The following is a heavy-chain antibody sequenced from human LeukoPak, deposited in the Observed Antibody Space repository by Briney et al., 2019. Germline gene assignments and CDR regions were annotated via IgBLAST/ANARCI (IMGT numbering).Heavy chain of an antibody. V-gene: IGHV3-21*01. CDR3: ARDFIGYYDSSGYYTPWYFDL. CDR2: ISSSSYYI. CDR1: GFTFSTYS. D-gene: IGHD3-22*01. J-gene: IGHJ2*01. Sequence: GGSLRLSCAASGFTFSTYSMNWVRQAPGKGLEWVSSISSSSYYIYYADSVKGRFTISRDNAKNSLYLQMDSLSAEDTAVYYCARDFIGYYDSSGYYTPWYFDLWGRGTLVTVSS.